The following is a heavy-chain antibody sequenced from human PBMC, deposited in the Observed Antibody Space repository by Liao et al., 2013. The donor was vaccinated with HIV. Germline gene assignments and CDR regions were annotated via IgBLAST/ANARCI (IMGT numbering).Heavy chain of an antibody. J-gene: IGHJ1*01. CDR1: GGSMSSGDYY. CDR2: IYESGFT. V-gene: IGHV4-30-4*08. CDR3: ARVPRCSESFKRKMAVCPEYFQT. D-gene: IGHD5-24*01. Sequence: QVQLQVSSPGLVKPSQTLSLTCTVSGGSMSSGDYYWSWIRQAPGKGLEWIGYIYESGFTDYNPSLKSRLTISEDTSKDQFSLRLTSVTAADTAVYFCARVPRCSESFKRKMAVCPEYFQTWGQGTLVIVSS.